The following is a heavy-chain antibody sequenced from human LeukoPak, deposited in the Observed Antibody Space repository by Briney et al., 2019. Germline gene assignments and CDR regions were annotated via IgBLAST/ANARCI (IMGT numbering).Heavy chain of an antibody. CDR2: ISGSGGST. CDR3: AKVPDSSGCFNNYYMDV. Sequence: GGSLRLSCAASGFTFSSNAMSWVRQAPGKGLEWVSGISGSGGSTYYADSVKGRFTISRDNSKNTLYLQMASLRAEDTAVYYCAKVPDSSGCFNNYYMDVWGKGTTVTVSS. D-gene: IGHD3-22*01. CDR1: GFTFSSNA. J-gene: IGHJ6*03. V-gene: IGHV3-23*01.